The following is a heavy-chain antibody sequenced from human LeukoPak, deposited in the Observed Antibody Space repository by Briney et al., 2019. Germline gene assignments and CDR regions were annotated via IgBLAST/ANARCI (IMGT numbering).Heavy chain of an antibody. CDR3: ARGAAAGPSRFDP. D-gene: IGHD6-13*01. CDR2: IYYSGST. Sequence: PSETLSLTCTVSGGSISSSSYYWGWIRQPPGKGLEWIGSIYYSGSTYCNPSLKSRVTISVNTSKNKFSLKLSSVTAADTAVYYCARGAAAGPSRFDPWGQGTLVTVSS. CDR1: GGSISSSSYY. V-gene: IGHV4-39*01. J-gene: IGHJ5*02.